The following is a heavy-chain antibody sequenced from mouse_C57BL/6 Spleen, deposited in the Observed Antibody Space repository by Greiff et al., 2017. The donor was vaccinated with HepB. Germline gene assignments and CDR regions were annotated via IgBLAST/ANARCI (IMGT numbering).Heavy chain of an antibody. V-gene: IGHV1-52*01. Sequence: QVQLQQPGAELVRPGSSVKLSCKASGYTFTSYWMHWVKQRPIQGLEWIGNIDPSDSDTHYNLKFKDKATLTVDQSSSTAYMQLSSLTSEDSAVYYWARSGELGREDYWGQGTSVTVSS. CDR1: GYTFTSYW. J-gene: IGHJ4*01. CDR2: IDPSDSDT. D-gene: IGHD4-1*01. CDR3: ARSGELGREDY.